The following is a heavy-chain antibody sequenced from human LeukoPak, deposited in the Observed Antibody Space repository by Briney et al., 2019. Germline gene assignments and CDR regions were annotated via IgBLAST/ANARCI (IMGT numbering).Heavy chain of an antibody. D-gene: IGHD3-10*01. Sequence: GESLKISCKGSGYXFTSYWIGWVRQMPGKGLEWMGIIYPGDSDTRYSPSFQGQVTISADKSISTAYLQWSSLKASDTATYYCARLGSGSYYGMDVWGQGTTVTVSS. J-gene: IGHJ6*02. CDR3: ARLGSGSYYGMDV. V-gene: IGHV5-51*01. CDR2: IYPGDSDT. CDR1: GYXFTSYW.